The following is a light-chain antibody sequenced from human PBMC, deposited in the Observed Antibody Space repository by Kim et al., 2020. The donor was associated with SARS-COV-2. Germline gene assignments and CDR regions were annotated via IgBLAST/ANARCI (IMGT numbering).Light chain of an antibody. CDR2: GAS. CDR1: QSVSSN. CDR3: QQYNNWPPWT. V-gene: IGKV3-15*01. Sequence: EIVMTQSPATLSVSPGERATLSCRASQSVSSNLAWYQQKPGQAPRRLIYGASTRATGIPARFSGGGSGTEFTLTISSLQSEEFAVYYCQQYNNWPPWTFGQGTKVDIK. J-gene: IGKJ1*01.